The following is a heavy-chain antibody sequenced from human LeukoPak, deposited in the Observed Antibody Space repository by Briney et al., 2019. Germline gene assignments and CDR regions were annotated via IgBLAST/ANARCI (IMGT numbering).Heavy chain of an antibody. CDR2: INPNSGGT. D-gene: IGHD4-17*01. J-gene: IGHJ5*02. CDR3: ARDQEAQTTVTTCSWFDP. V-gene: IGHV1-2*02. CDR1: GYTFTGYY. Sequence: GASVKVSCKASGYTFTGYYMHWVRQAPGQGLEWMGWINPNSGGTNYAQKFQGRVTMTRDTSISTAYMELSRLRSDDTAVYYCARDQEAQTTVTTCSWFDPWGQGTLVTVSS.